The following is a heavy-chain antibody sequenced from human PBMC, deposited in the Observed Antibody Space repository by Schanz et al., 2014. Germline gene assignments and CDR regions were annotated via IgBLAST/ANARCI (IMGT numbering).Heavy chain of an antibody. CDR2: ISHSGGSK. D-gene: IGHD5-12*01. V-gene: IGHV3-23*01. Sequence: EVQLLDSGGGLVQPGGSLRLSCAASGFTFSSYAMTWVRQAPGKGLEWVSSISHSGGSKYYADSVEGRFTISRDNSRNTLYLQMNSLRTEDTAVYYDASPSVYSDYGAYFDFWGQGTLVTVSS. CDR1: GFTFSSYA. CDR3: ASPSVYSDYGAYFDF. J-gene: IGHJ4*02.